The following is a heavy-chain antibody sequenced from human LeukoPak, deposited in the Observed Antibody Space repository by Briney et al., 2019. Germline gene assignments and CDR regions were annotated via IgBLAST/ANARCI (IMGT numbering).Heavy chain of an antibody. Sequence: GASVTVSCKASGYTFTRYYMHWVRQAPGQGLEWMGLINPSGGSTSYAQKFQGRVTMTRDKSTSTVYMELSSLSSEDTAVHYCARDVRMAIPSGGYWGQGTLVTVSS. V-gene: IGHV1-46*01. CDR3: ARDVRMAIPSGGY. CDR1: GYTFTRYY. CDR2: INPSGGST. J-gene: IGHJ4*02. D-gene: IGHD2-2*02.